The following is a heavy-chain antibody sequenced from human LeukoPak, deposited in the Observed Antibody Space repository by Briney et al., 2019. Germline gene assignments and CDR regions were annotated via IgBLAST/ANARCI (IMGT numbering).Heavy chain of an antibody. CDR2: MNPNSGNT. J-gene: IGHJ4*02. CDR1: GYTFTSYD. V-gene: IGHV1-8*01. CDR3: ARGGVLRFLEWITH. D-gene: IGHD3-3*01. Sequence: ASVKVSCKASGYTFTSYDINWVRQATGQGLEWMGWMNPNSGNTGYAQKFQGRVTMTRNTSISTAYMELSSLRSEDTAVYYCARGGVLRFLEWITHWGQGTLVTVSS.